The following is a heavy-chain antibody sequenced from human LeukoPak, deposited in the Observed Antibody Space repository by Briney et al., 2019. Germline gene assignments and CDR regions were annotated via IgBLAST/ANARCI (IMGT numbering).Heavy chain of an antibody. CDR3: ARGGFWDSSGYYDPFDY. CDR2: ISSSSSYI. J-gene: IGHJ4*02. D-gene: IGHD3-22*01. V-gene: IGHV3-21*01. Sequence: PGGSLRLSCAASGFTFSSYSMNWVRQAPGKGLEWVSSISSSSSYIYYADSVKGRFTISRDNAKNSLYLQMNSLRAEDTAVYYCARGGFWDSSGYYDPFDYWGQGTLVTVSS. CDR1: GFTFSSYS.